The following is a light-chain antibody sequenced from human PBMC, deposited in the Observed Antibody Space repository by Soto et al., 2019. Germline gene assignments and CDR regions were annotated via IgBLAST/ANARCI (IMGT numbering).Light chain of an antibody. Sequence: EIVLTQSPASLSLSAGEGATLSFRASQSVSSYLLWYQQKPGQAPRLLIYDASNRASGTPARFSGSGSGTDFTLTISRLEPEDFAVYYCQQYGGSRTFGQGTKVDIK. CDR2: DAS. CDR3: QQYGGSRT. J-gene: IGKJ1*01. CDR1: QSVSSY. V-gene: IGKV3-11*01.